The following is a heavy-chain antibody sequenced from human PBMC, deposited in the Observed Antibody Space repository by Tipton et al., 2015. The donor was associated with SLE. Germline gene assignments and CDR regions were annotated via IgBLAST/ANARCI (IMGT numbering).Heavy chain of an antibody. D-gene: IGHD6-13*01. V-gene: IGHV1-2*02. CDR1: GYTFTGYY. CDR3: AGDSRDYSRSWYEGRIDL. CDR2: INSNSGVT. Sequence: QLVQSGAEVKKPGASVRVSCKASGYTFTGYYIQWVRQARGQGLEWMGWINSNSGVTKFAQKFQGRVTMTRDTSTSTAYMELSSLTSDDTAMYYCAGDSRDYSRSWYEGRIDLWGQGTLVTVSS. J-gene: IGHJ5*02.